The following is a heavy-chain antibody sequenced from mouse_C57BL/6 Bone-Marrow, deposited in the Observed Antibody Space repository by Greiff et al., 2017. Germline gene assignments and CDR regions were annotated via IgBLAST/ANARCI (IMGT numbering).Heavy chain of an antibody. J-gene: IGHJ3*01. CDR3: ASFWWFAY. V-gene: IGHV3-6*01. CDR2: ISYDGIN. Sequence: EVKLLESGPGLVKPSQSLSLTCSVTGYSITSGYYWNWIRQFPGNKLEWMGYISYDGINNYNPSLKNRISITRDTSKNQFFLKLNSVTTEDTATYYCASFWWFAYWGQGTLVTVSA. CDR1: GYSITSGYY.